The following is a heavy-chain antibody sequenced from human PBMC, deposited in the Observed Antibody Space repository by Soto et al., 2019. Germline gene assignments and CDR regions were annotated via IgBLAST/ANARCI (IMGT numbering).Heavy chain of an antibody. CDR2: INAGNGNT. D-gene: IGHD2-2*01. V-gene: IGHV1-3*01. CDR1: GYTFTSYA. CDR3: ARDIGYCSSTSCYDHHLIGYGMDV. J-gene: IGHJ6*02. Sequence: ASVKVSCKASGYTFTSYAMHWVRQAPGQRLEWMGWINAGNGNTKYSQKFQGRVTITRDTSASTAYMELSSLRSGDTAVYYCARDIGYCSSTSCYDHHLIGYGMDVWGQGTTVPVAS.